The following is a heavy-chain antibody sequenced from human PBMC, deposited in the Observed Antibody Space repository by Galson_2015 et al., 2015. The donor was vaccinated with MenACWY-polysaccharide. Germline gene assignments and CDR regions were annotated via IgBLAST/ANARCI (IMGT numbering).Heavy chain of an antibody. V-gene: IGHV3-30*03. Sequence: SLRLSCAASGFTYKDYVMSWVSQAPGKGLEWVALIQYDGSIKVYADSVKGRFTISRDNSKNTLFLEMNSLRAEDTAVYFCAREGSRIVFHAFDIWGQGTMVTVSS. CDR3: AREGSRIVFHAFDI. D-gene: IGHD6-13*01. CDR1: GFTYKDYV. CDR2: IQYDGSIK. J-gene: IGHJ3*02.